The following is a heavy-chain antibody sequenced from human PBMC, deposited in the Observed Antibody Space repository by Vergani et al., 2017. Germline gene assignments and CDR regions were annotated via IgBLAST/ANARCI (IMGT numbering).Heavy chain of an antibody. CDR3: ARERMSIAARAVDKYFDL. Sequence: QVQLVQSGAEVKKPGSSVKVSCKASGGTFSSYAISWVRQAPGQGLEWMGRIIPILGIANYAQKFQGRVTITADKSTSTAYMGLSSLRSEDTAVYYCARERMSIAARAVDKYFDLWGRGTLVTVSS. J-gene: IGHJ2*01. CDR1: GGTFSSYA. CDR2: IIPILGIA. D-gene: IGHD6-6*01. V-gene: IGHV1-69*04.